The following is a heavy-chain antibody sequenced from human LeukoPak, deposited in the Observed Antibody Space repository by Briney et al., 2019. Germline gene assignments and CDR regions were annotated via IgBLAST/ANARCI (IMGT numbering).Heavy chain of an antibody. CDR1: GFSFDDYG. Sequence: GGSLRLSCAASGFSFDDYGMSWVRQAPGKGLEWVSSITSTSSYIYCADSVKGRFTISRDNAENSLYLQMNSLRAEDTAVYYCARDPYSGSYGDYYYYYMDVWGKGTTVTISS. CDR3: ARDPYSGSYGDYYYYYMDV. D-gene: IGHD1-26*01. CDR2: ITSTSSYI. J-gene: IGHJ6*03. V-gene: IGHV3-21*01.